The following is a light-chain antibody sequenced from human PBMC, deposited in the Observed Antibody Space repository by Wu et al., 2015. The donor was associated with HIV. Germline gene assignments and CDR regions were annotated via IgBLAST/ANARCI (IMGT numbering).Light chain of an antibody. CDR3: QKYNTAPWT. CDR1: QGISNS. Sequence: DIQMTQSPSSLSASVGDRVIITCRASQGISNSLAWYQQRLGKAPKLLLYAASRLESGVPSRFSGSGSGTDYTLTISSLQPEDFATYYCQKYNTAPWTFGQGTKVEMK. CDR2: AAS. V-gene: IGKV1-NL1*01. J-gene: IGKJ1*01.